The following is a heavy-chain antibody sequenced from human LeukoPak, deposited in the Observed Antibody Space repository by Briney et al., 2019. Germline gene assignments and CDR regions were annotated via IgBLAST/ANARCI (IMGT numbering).Heavy chain of an antibody. D-gene: IGHD3-9*01. CDR3: ARDHDWAFDL. CDR1: GFTFDDYA. V-gene: IGHV3-9*01. Sequence: GGSLRLSCAASGFTFDDYAMHWVRQAPGKGLEWVSGISWNSDRIGYADSVKGRFTISRDNAKNSLYLQMNALRYEDTAIYYCARDHDWAFDLWGQGTLVTVSS. J-gene: IGHJ4*02. CDR2: ISWNSDRI.